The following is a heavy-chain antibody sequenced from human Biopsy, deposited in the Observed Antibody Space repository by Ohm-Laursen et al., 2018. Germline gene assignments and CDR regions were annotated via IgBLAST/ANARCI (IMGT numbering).Heavy chain of an antibody. Sequence: SVKVSCKASGGTFSNYAISWVRQAPGEGLEWMGGIIAVSGLVNYAPKYQGRVSITADKSTTTAYMELSNLKSEDTAVYYCATPFQYYDSWGGYPPFDHWGQGTLVTVSS. V-gene: IGHV1-69*10. CDR1: GGTFSNYA. CDR2: IIAVSGLV. D-gene: IGHD3-3*01. CDR3: ATPFQYYDSWGGYPPFDH. J-gene: IGHJ4*02.